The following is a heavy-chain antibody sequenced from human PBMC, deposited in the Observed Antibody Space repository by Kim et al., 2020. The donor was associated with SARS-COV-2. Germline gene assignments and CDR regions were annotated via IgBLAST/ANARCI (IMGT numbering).Heavy chain of an antibody. J-gene: IGHJ4*02. CDR3: ARDATPLTTEFDY. Sequence: YSQKVEGRVTMTRDTSISTAYLELSSLRPDDTALYYCARDATPLTTEFDYWGQGTLVSVS. V-gene: IGHV1-2*02. D-gene: IGHD3-22*01.